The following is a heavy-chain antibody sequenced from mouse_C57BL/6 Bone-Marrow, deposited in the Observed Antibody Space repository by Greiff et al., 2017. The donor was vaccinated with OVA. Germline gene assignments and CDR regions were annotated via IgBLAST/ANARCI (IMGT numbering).Heavy chain of an antibody. J-gene: IGHJ2*01. CDR2: ISYSGST. CDR1: GYSITSDYA. CDR3: ARKGLRVYDFDY. D-gene: IGHD1-1*01. V-gene: IGHV3-2*02. Sequence: EVKLVESGPGLVKPSQSLSLTCTVTGYSITSDYAWNWIRQFPGNKLEWMGYISYSGSTSYNPSLKSRISITRDTSKNQFFLQLNSVTTEDTATYYCARKGLRVYDFDYWGQGTTLTVSS.